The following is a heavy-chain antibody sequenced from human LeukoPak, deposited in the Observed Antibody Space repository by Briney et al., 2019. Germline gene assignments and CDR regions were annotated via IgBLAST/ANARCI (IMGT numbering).Heavy chain of an antibody. Sequence: GGSLRLSCAVSGINLRSYAMSWVRQAPGKGLEWVSASTEGSGTTYYADSVKGRLTISRNNTKNSLYLQMNRLRAEDTAVYYCATQKATVTWYFDLWGRGTLVTVSS. CDR3: ATQKATVTWYFDL. V-gene: IGHV3-23*01. CDR1: GINLRSYA. J-gene: IGHJ2*01. CDR2: STEGSGTT. D-gene: IGHD4-17*01.